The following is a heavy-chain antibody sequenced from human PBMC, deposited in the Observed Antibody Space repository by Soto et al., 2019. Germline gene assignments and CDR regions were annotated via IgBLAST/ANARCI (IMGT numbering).Heavy chain of an antibody. J-gene: IGHJ4*02. Sequence: QVQLVQSGAEVKKPGSSVKVSCKASGDTFSFYTINWVRQAPGLGLEWVGRINPILSMSNYAQKFQGRVTMTADKATSTAYMELRSLSSEDTAIYYCATSYGSGYRAFDYWGQGALVTVSS. V-gene: IGHV1-69*02. CDR2: INPILSMS. D-gene: IGHD3-10*01. CDR3: ATSYGSGYRAFDY. CDR1: GDTFSFYT.